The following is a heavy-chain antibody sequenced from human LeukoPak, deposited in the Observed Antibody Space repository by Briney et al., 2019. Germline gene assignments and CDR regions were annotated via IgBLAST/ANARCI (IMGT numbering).Heavy chain of an antibody. CDR3: ARSSYSSSSSV. J-gene: IGHJ3*01. CDR1: GFTFSGFW. D-gene: IGHD6-6*01. Sequence: GGSLRLSCAVSGFTFSGFWMSWSRQAPGKGLEGVASINSDGSEGYYADVVKGRFTISRDNAKNSLYLQINSLRAEDTAVYYCARSSYSSSSSVWGQGTMVTVSS. V-gene: IGHV3-7*03. CDR2: INSDGSEG.